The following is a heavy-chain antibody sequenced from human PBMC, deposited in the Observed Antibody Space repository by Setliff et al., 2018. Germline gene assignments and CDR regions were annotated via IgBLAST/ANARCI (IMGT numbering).Heavy chain of an antibody. D-gene: IGHD3-22*01. Sequence: SETLSLTCTVSGGSISGGGYYWSWIRQHPRKGLEWTGYIYYSGGTNYTPSLKSRVTLSVDTSRNHFTLKLNSVTAADTAVYYCARSGYYSIDAFDIWGQGTMVTVSS. J-gene: IGHJ3*02. CDR1: GGSISGGGYY. CDR2: IYYSGGT. V-gene: IGHV4-31*02. CDR3: ARSGYYSIDAFDI.